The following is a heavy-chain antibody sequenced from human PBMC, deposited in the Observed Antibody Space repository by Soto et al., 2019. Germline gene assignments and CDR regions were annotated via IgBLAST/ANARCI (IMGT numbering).Heavy chain of an antibody. V-gene: IGHV1-69*13. Sequence: GPSVNVSCKAFGGTFSSYAISWVRQAPGQGLEWMGGIIPIFGTANYAQKFQGRVTITADESTSTAYMELSSLRSEDTAVYYCARALELLNFDYWGQGTLVTVSS. CDR2: IIPIFGTA. CDR1: GGTFSSYA. J-gene: IGHJ4*02. D-gene: IGHD1-7*01. CDR3: ARALELLNFDY.